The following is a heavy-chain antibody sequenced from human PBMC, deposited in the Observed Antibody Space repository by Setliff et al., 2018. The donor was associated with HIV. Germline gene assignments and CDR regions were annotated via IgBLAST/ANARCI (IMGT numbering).Heavy chain of an antibody. CDR1: GFSLTTSGMS. J-gene: IGHJ6*02. CDR3: ARTIRYFDWLLTFDYYGMDV. Sequence: SGPTLVNPTQTLTLTCSFSGFSLTTSGMSVTWIRQPPGKAPEWLARVDWENDKFYSPSLKSRLTISKDTSKSQVVLTLTNMDPVDTATYYCARTIRYFDWLLTFDYYGMDVWGQGTTVTVSS. D-gene: IGHD3-9*01. CDR2: VDWENDK. V-gene: IGHV2-70*04.